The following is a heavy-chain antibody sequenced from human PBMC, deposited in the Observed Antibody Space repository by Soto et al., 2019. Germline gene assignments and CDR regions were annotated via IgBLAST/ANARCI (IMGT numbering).Heavy chain of an antibody. CDR2: IWYDGSNK. CDR3: ARDNASTMVRGVIRYYYGMDV. J-gene: IGHJ6*02. D-gene: IGHD3-10*01. CDR1: GFTFSSYG. V-gene: IGHV3-33*01. Sequence: TGGSLRLSCAASGFTFSSYGMHWVRQAPGKGLEWVAVIWYDGSNKYYADSVKGRFTISRDNSKNTLYLQMNSLRAKDTAVYYCARDNASTMVRGVIRYYYGMDVWGQGTTVTVSS.